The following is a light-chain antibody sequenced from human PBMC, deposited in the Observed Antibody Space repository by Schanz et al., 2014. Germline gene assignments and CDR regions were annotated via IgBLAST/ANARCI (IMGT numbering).Light chain of an antibody. V-gene: IGKV3-11*01. Sequence: EIVLTQSPVTLSVSPGERATLSCRASQSVSSNLAWYQQKPGQAPRLLIYGASSRATGVPDRFSGSGSESETDFTLTISRLEPEDFAVYYCQQGSTWPITFGGGTKVEIK. J-gene: IGKJ4*01. CDR2: GAS. CDR1: QSVSSN. CDR3: QQGSTWPIT.